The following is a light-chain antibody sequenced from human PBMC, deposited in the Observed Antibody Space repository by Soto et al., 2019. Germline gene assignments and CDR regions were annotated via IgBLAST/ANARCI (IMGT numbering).Light chain of an antibody. Sequence: DIVMTQSPATLSVSPGESATLSCRASQSVGSNLAWYQQKPGQAPRLLIYGASTRATDIPSRFSGRGSGTEFTLTVSSLQSEDFAVYYCQQYNNWPRTFGQGTKVDIK. J-gene: IGKJ1*01. CDR1: QSVGSN. CDR3: QQYNNWPRT. CDR2: GAS. V-gene: IGKV3-15*01.